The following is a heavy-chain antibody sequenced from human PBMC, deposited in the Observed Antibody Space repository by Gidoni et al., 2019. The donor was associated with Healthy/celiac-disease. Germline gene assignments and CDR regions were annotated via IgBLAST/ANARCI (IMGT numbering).Heavy chain of an antibody. V-gene: IGHV4-39*01. J-gene: IGHJ6*02. CDR1: GGSISSSSYY. CDR3: ARHVYLAYGMDV. D-gene: IGHD1-20*01. CDR2: IYYSGST. Sequence: QLQLQESGPGLVKPSETLSLTCTVSGGSISSSSYYWGWIRQPPEKGLEWIGSIYYSGSTYYNPSLKSRVTISVDTSKNQFSLKLSSVTAADTAVYYCARHVYLAYGMDVWGQGTTVTVSS.